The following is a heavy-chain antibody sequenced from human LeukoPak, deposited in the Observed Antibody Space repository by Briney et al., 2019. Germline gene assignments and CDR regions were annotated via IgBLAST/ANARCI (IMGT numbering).Heavy chain of an antibody. D-gene: IGHD1-26*01. CDR1: GGSISSSSYY. Sequence: PSETLSLTCTVSGGSISSSSYYWGWIRQPPGKGLEWIGSIYYSGSTYYNPSLKSRVTISVDTSKNQFSLKLSSVTAADTAVYYCARDRGSYARTPPHAFDIWGQGTMVTVSS. V-gene: IGHV4-39*07. CDR2: IYYSGST. CDR3: ARDRGSYARTPPHAFDI. J-gene: IGHJ3*02.